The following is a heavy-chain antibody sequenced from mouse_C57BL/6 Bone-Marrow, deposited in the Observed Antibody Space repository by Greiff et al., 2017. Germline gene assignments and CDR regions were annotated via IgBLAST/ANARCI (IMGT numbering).Heavy chain of an antibody. V-gene: IGHV8-12*01. CDR3: ARRGDYSGSSYGYFDV. J-gene: IGHJ1*03. CDR1: GFSLSTSGMG. Sequence: QVTLKVSGPGILQSSQTLSLTCSFSGFSLSTSGMGVSWIRQPSGKGLEWLAHIYWDDDKRYNPSLKSRPTISKDTSRHQVFLKLTSVDTADTATYYCARRGDYSGSSYGYFDVWGTGTTVTVSS. D-gene: IGHD1-1*01. CDR2: IYWDDDK.